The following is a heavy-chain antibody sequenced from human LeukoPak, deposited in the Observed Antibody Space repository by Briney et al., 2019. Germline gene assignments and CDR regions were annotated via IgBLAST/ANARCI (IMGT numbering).Heavy chain of an antibody. J-gene: IGHJ4*02. Sequence: SETLSLTCTVSGGSISSSSYYWGWIRQPPGKGLEWIGSIYHSGSTYYSPSLKSRVTISVDTSKNQFSLKLSSVTAADTAVYYCARDRCSGGSCSEDYWGQGTLVTVSS. CDR2: IYHSGST. CDR3: ARDRCSGGSCSEDY. V-gene: IGHV4-39*07. CDR1: GGSISSSSYY. D-gene: IGHD2-15*01.